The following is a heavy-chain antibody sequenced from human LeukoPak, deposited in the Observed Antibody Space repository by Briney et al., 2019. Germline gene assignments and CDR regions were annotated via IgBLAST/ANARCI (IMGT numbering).Heavy chain of an antibody. Sequence: GGSLRLSCAASGFTFSTHSMNWGRQAPGKGLEWVSSIGSSSSSIYYADSVKGRFTISRDNAKNSLYLQMNSLRAEDTAVYYCARETGEAFDYWGQGTLVTVSS. D-gene: IGHD7-27*01. CDR3: ARETGEAFDY. CDR2: IGSSSSSI. CDR1: GFTFSTHS. V-gene: IGHV3-21*01. J-gene: IGHJ4*02.